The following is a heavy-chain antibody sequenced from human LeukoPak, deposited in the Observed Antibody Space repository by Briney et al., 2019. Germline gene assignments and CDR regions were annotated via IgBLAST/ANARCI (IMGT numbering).Heavy chain of an antibody. CDR3: ARAGGYCGRISCPYYFDY. D-gene: IGHD2-15*01. V-gene: IGHV1-8*01. CDR2: VNPNSGNT. Sequence: ASVKVSFKASGYTFTSYDINWVRQATGQGLAWMGWVNPNSGNTGYAQKFQGRVTMTRNTSISTAYMELSSLRSEDTAVYYCARAGGYCGRISCPYYFDYWGQGSLVAVSS. CDR1: GYTFTSYD. J-gene: IGHJ4*02.